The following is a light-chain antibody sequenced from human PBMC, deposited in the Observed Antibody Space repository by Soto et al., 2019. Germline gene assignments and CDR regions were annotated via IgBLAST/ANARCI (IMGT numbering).Light chain of an antibody. CDR1: QSVSTY. Sequence: IVLKQPSVTLSLSQGATATVYGRAIQSVSTYLAWYQQKPGQAPRLLIYDASNRVTGIPARFRGSGSGTDFTLTISSLQPDDFAVYYCQQRSNWPITFGQGTRLEIK. CDR2: DAS. J-gene: IGKJ5*01. CDR3: QQRSNWPIT. V-gene: IGKV3-11*01.